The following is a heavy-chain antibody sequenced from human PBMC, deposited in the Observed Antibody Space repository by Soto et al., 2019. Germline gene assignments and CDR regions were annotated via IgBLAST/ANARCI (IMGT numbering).Heavy chain of an antibody. D-gene: IGHD3-3*01. CDR1: GGSVSSGSYY. V-gene: IGHV4-61*01. CDR3: ARYGNDFWSGYYTGFDP. J-gene: IGHJ5*02. Sequence: LSLTCTVSGGSVSSGSYYWSWIRQPTGKGLEWIGYIYYSGSTNYNPSLKSRVTISVDTSKNQFSLKLSSVTAADTAVYYCARYGNDFWSGYYTGFDPWGQGTLVTVSS. CDR2: IYYSGST.